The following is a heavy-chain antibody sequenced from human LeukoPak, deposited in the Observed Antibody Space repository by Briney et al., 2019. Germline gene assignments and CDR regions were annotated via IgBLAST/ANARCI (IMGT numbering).Heavy chain of an antibody. CDR1: GGSISSYY. CDR2: IYYSGST. CDR3: ARYTRFCSSTSCPGAYFDY. D-gene: IGHD2-2*01. J-gene: IGHJ4*02. Sequence: SETLSLTCTVSGGSISSYYWSWIRQPPGKGLEWIGYIYYSGSTKYNPSLKSRVTISVDTSKNQFSLKLSSVTAADTAVYYCARYTRFCSSTSCPGAYFDYWGQGTLVTVSS. V-gene: IGHV4-59*01.